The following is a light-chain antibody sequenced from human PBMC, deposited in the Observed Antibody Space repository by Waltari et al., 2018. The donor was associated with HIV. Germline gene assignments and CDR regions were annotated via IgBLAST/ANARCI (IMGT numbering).Light chain of an antibody. V-gene: IGLV8-61*01. J-gene: IGLJ2*01. CDR2: STN. CDR3: VLYMGSGISL. Sequence: QNMVAHEPSFSVSPGGTVTLTCGLSYCSVPISYYRSWYQQPPGQAPRTLIYSTNPRYSGGPERFSGSILGNKAALTITGAQADDESDYYCVLYMGSGISLCGGGTKLTV. CDR1: YCSVPISYY.